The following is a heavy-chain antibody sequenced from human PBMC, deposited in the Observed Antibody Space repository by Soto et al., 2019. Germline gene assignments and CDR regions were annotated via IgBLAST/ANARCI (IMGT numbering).Heavy chain of an antibody. Sequence: SETLSLTCTVSGGSIRSYYWSWIRQPPGKGLEWIGYIYYTGPTNYNPSLKRRVTIPVDTSKNQASLKLNSVTAADTAIYYCARAIDFDYWGQGALVTVSS. V-gene: IGHV4-59*01. CDR3: ARAIDFDY. CDR2: IYYTGPT. J-gene: IGHJ4*02. CDR1: GGSIRSYY.